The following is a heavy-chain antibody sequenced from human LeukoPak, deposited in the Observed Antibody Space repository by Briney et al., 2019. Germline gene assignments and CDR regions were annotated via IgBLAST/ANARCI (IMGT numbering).Heavy chain of an antibody. CDR2: INPNSGGT. Sequence: GASVKVSCKASGYTFTSYGISWVRQAPGQGLEWMGGINPNSGGTNYAQKFQGRVSMTRDTSISTAYMELSRLKSDDTAVYYCARDFYDITTSGNRPVDYWGQGTPVTVSS. CDR3: ARDFYDITTSGNRPVDY. J-gene: IGHJ4*02. D-gene: IGHD6-13*01. CDR1: GYTFTSYG. V-gene: IGHV1-2*02.